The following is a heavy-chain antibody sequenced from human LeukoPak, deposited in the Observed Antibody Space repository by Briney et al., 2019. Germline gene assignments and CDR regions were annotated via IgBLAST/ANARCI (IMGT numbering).Heavy chain of an antibody. Sequence: SETLSLTCTVSGGSVSSGSYYWSWIRQPPGKGLEWIGYIYYSGSTNYNPSLKSRVTISVDTSKNQFSLKLSSVTAADTAVYYCARDGRTPFDYWGQGTLVTVSS. CDR1: GGSVSSGSYY. CDR3: ARDGRTPFDY. CDR2: IYYSGST. J-gene: IGHJ4*02. V-gene: IGHV4-61*01. D-gene: IGHD1-1*01.